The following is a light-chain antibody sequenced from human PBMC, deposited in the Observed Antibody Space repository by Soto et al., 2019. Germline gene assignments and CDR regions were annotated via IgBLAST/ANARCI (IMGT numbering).Light chain of an antibody. CDR3: QQHSNWPPIT. V-gene: IGKV3D-20*02. CDR2: GAS. CDR1: QSVTSSY. Sequence: EIVLTQSPGTLSLSPGERATLSCRASQSVTSSYLAWYQQKPGQAPRLLVYGASSRATGISDRFSGSGSGTDFTLTISRLEPEDFAVYYCQQHSNWPPITFGQGTRLEIK. J-gene: IGKJ5*01.